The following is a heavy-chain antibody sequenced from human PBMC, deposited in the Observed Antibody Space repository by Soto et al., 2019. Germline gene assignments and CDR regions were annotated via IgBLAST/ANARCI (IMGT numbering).Heavy chain of an antibody. V-gene: IGHV3-48*01. CDR1: GFTFSSYS. CDR3: ARDKRRVTAMAPLGY. Sequence: GGSLRLSCAASGFTFSSYSMNWVRQAPGKGLEWVSYISSSSSTIYYADSVKGRFTISRDNAKNSLYLQMNSLRAEDTAVYYCARDKRRVTAMAPLGYWGQGTLVTVSS. D-gene: IGHD5-18*01. J-gene: IGHJ4*02. CDR2: ISSSSSTI.